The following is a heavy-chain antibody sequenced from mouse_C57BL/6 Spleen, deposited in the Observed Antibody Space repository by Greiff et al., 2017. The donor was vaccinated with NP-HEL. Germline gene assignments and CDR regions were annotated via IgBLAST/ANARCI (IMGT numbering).Heavy chain of an antibody. D-gene: IGHD2-4*01. Sequence: VKLMESGAELARPGASVKLSCKASGYTFPSYGISWVKQRTGQGLEWIGEIYPRSGNTYYNEKFKGKATLTADKSSSTAYMELRSLTSEDSAVYFCARNYDYDGSAWFAYWGQGTLVTVSA. J-gene: IGHJ3*01. CDR3: ARNYDYDGSAWFAY. CDR2: IYPRSGNT. V-gene: IGHV1-81*01. CDR1: GYTFPSYG.